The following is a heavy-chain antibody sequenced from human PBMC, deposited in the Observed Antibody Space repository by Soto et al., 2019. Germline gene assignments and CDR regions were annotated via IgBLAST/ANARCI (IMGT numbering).Heavy chain of an antibody. J-gene: IGHJ4*02. CDR2: ISSSSSYI. CDR1: GFTFSSYS. V-gene: IGHV3-21*01. Sequence: LRLSCAASGFTFSSYSMNWVRQAPGKGLEWVSSISSSSSYIYYADSVKGRFTISRDNAKNSLYLQMNSLRAEDTAVYYCARVVVVAATPVDYWGQGTLVTVSS. D-gene: IGHD2-15*01. CDR3: ARVVVVAATPVDY.